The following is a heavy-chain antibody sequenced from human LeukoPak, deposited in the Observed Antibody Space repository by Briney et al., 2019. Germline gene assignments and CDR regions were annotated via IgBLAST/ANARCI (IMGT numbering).Heavy chain of an antibody. Sequence: SETLSLTYTVSGVSISSSNSYWGWIRQPPGKGLEWIGSIYHSGMTNYNPSLKSRLTMSVDHSKNQFSLRLTSVTAADTAMYFCARDLTDNSRGHDYWGQGTLVIVSS. J-gene: IGHJ4*02. CDR1: GVSISSSNSY. CDR2: IYHSGMT. CDR3: ARDLTDNSRGHDY. V-gene: IGHV4-39*07. D-gene: IGHD1-20*01.